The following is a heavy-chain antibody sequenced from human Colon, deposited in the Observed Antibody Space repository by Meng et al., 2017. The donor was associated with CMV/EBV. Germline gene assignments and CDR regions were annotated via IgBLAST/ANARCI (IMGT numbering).Heavy chain of an antibody. CDR2: IYSAGTR. Sequence: GESLKISCAASGLTVSSNFMTWVRQAPGKGLEWVSIIYSAGTRKYADSVKGRFSISRDSSKNTLYLQIDSLRAEDTAVYFCARNRRNCNSVSCYGSYGMDVWGQGTTVTVSS. J-gene: IGHJ6*02. CDR3: ARNRRNCNSVSCYGSYGMDV. CDR1: GLTVSSNF. V-gene: IGHV3-53*01. D-gene: IGHD2-2*01.